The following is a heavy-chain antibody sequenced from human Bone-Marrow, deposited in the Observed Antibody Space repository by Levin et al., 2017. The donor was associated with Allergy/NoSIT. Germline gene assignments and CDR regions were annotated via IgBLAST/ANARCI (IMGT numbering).Heavy chain of an antibody. V-gene: IGHV3-74*01. CDR3: ARGRGLRLRYYYMDV. Sequence: GESLKISCAASGFTFSSYWMHWVRQAPGKGLVWVSRINSDGSSTSYADSVKGRFTISRDNAKNTLYLQMNSLRAEDTAVYYCARGRGLRLRYYYMDVWGKGTTVTVSS. J-gene: IGHJ6*03. CDR2: INSDGSST. CDR1: GFTFSSYW. D-gene: IGHD3-16*01.